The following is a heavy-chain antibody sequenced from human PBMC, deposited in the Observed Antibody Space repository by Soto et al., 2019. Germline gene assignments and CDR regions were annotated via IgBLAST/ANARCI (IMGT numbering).Heavy chain of an antibody. CDR3: ARDDGYSYALDAFDI. D-gene: IGHD5-18*01. CDR2: IKQDGSEK. CDR1: GFTFSSYW. J-gene: IGHJ3*02. Sequence: GGSLRLSCAASGFTFSSYWMSWVRQAPGKGLEWVANIKQDGSEKYYVDSVKGRFTISRDNAKNSLYLQMNSLRAEDTAVYYCARDDGYSYALDAFDIWGQGTMVTVS. V-gene: IGHV3-7*01.